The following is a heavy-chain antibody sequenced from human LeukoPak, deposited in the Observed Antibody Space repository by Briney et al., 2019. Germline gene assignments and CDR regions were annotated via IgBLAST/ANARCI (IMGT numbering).Heavy chain of an antibody. Sequence: GGSLRLSCAASGFTFSSYWMSWVRQAPGKGLEWVANIKQDGSEKYYVDSVKGRFTVSRDNAKNSLYLQMNSLRAEDTAVYYCARAKWELLTDYWGQGTLVTVSS. V-gene: IGHV3-7*05. CDR3: ARAKWELLTDY. J-gene: IGHJ4*02. D-gene: IGHD1-26*01. CDR2: IKQDGSEK. CDR1: GFTFSSYW.